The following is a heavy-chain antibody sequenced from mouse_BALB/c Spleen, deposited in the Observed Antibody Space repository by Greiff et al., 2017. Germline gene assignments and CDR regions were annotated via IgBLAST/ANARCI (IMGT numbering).Heavy chain of an antibody. V-gene: IGHV1S29*02. J-gene: IGHJ4*01. D-gene: IGHD2-1*01. CDR2: IYPYNGGT. CDR3: ARGDGNSYAMDY. Sequence: EVQLQESGPELVKPGASVKISCKASGYTFTDYNMHWVTQSPGQGLEWIGYIYPYNGGTGYNQKFKSKATLTVDNSSSTAYMELRSLTSEDSAVYYCARGDGNSYAMDYWGQGTSGTVAS. CDR1: GYTFTDYN.